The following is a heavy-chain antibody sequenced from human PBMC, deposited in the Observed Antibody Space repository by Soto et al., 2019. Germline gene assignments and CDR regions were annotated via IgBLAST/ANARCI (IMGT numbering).Heavy chain of an antibody. V-gene: IGHV4-59*01. CDR2: IYYSGST. CDR1: GGSISSYY. Sequence: SETLSLTCTVSGGSISSYYWSWIRQPPGKGLEWIGYIYYSGSTNYNPSLKSRVTISVDTSKNQFSLKLSSVTAADTAVYYCAKVNDFWTGYYSTNWFDPWSQGTLVTVSS. D-gene: IGHD3-3*01. CDR3: AKVNDFWTGYYSTNWFDP. J-gene: IGHJ5*02.